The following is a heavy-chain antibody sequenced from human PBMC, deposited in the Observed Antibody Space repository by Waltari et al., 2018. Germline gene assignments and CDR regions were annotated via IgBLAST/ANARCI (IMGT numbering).Heavy chain of an antibody. V-gene: IGHV5-51*03. D-gene: IGHD2-21*01. J-gene: IGHJ4*02. CDR1: GYSFTSYW. Sequence: EVQLVQSGAEVKKPGESLKISCKGSGYSFTSYWIGWVRQMPGKGLEWMGIIYPGDSDTGSSPSVQGQVTIAADKSISTAYLQWSSLKASDTAMYYCARGEGLYCGGDCYYDYWGQGTLVTVSS. CDR2: IYPGDSDT. CDR3: ARGEGLYCGGDCYYDY.